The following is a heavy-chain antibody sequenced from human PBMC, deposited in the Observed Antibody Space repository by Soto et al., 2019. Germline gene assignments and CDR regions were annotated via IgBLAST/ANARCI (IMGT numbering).Heavy chain of an antibody. D-gene: IGHD4-17*01. CDR1: GFTFSSFA. Sequence: GGSLRLSCAASGFTFSSFAMSWVRQAPGKGLEWVSAISGSGGSTYYADSVKGRFTISRDNSKNTLYLQMNSLRAEDTAVYYCAKLKTPVTTAYFDYWGQGTLVTVSS. CDR3: AKLKTPVTTAYFDY. J-gene: IGHJ4*02. CDR2: ISGSGGST. V-gene: IGHV3-23*01.